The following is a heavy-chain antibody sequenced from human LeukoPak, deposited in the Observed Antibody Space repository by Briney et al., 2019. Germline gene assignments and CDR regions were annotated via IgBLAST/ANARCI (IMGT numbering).Heavy chain of an antibody. V-gene: IGHV3-66*01. CDR2: TFSGGST. J-gene: IGHJ3*02. D-gene: IGHD2-2*01. CDR3: VRKVLCDSSISAFDI. Sequence: GESLRLSCAASGFTVSGNYMNWVRQAPGKGLEWVSITFSGGSTYYWDSVKGRFSISRHNSKNTLFLQMNSLSAEDTAVYYCVRKVLCDSSISAFDIGGQGTMVTVSS. CDR1: GFTVSGNY.